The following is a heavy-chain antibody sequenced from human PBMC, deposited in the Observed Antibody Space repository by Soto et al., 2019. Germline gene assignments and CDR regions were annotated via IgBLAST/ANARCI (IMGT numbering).Heavy chain of an antibody. J-gene: IGHJ4*02. CDR3: ARDRGNSTDFFDY. Sequence: PSETLSITCTFSGGPIDIDDYYWTWIRQPPGKGLEWIGYIYSSGRTSYNPSLESRLTISIDTSKNQFSLHLNSVSAADTAVYFCARDRGNSTDFFDYWGQGTLVTVSS. D-gene: IGHD1-1*01. CDR1: GGPIDIDDYY. V-gene: IGHV4-30-4*01. CDR2: IYSSGRT.